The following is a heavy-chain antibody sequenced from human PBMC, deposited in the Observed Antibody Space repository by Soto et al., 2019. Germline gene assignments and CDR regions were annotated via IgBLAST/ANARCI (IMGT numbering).Heavy chain of an antibody. CDR1: GYSFTTYW. V-gene: IGHV5-51*01. CDR3: AGFGCKCDFLGCYYNIHRSYGMDV. D-gene: IGHD3-3*01. CDR2: FYPSDSDT. Sequence: PGESLKISCKGSGYSFTTYWIGWVRQMPGTGLEWMGIFYPSDSDTRYRPSFQGQVTISADKSITTAYLQCSSLKASDTATYYCAGFGCKCDFLGCYYNIHRSYGMDVWGQGTTVTVSS. J-gene: IGHJ6*02.